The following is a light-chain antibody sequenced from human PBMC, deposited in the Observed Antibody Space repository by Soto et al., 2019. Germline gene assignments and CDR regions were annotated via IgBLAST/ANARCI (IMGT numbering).Light chain of an antibody. CDR3: QQRHMWPIT. Sequence: EIVLTQSPGTLSLSPGESATLSCMASQSVSGSYLAWYQQKPGQAPSLVIYGASNRATGIPDRFSGRGSGTAFALTIRRLEPEDFAVYYCQQRHMWPITFGQGTRLEIK. CDR2: GAS. CDR1: QSVSGSY. V-gene: IGKV3D-20*02. J-gene: IGKJ5*01.